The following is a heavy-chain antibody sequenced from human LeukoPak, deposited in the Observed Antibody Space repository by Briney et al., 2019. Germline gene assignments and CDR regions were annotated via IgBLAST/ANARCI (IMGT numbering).Heavy chain of an antibody. CDR3: ASSSGWEYAFDI. D-gene: IGHD6-19*01. CDR2: INHSGST. Sequence: PSETLSLTCAVYGGSFSGYYWSWIRQPPGKGLEWIGEINHSGSTNYNPSLKSRVTISVDTSKNQFSLKLSSVTAADTAVYYCASSSGWEYAFDIWGQGTMVTVSS. J-gene: IGHJ3*02. CDR1: GGSFSGYY. V-gene: IGHV4-34*01.